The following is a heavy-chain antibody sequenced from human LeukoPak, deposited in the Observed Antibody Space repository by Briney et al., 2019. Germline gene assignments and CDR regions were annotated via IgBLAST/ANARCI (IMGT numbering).Heavy chain of an antibody. CDR2: MNPNSGNT. D-gene: IGHD5-18*01. CDR1: GYTFTSYD. J-gene: IGHJ4*02. CDR3: TRVTQGDTAIDY. Sequence: ASVKVSCKASGYTFTSYDINWVREATGQGLEWMGWMNPNSGNTGYAQKCQSRVTMTRNASISTAYMELSSMTAEDTAVYYCTRVTQGDTAIDYQGQRTLVTASS. V-gene: IGHV1-8*01.